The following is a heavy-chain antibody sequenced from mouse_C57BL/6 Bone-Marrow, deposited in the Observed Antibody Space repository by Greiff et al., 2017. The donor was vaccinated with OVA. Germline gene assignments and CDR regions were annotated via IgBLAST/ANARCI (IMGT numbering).Heavy chain of an antibody. V-gene: IGHV1-81*01. D-gene: IGHD1-1*01. J-gene: IGHJ3*01. Sequence: QVQLKQSGAELARPGASVKLSCKASGYTFTSYGISWVKQRTGQGLEWIGEIYPRSGNTYYNEKFKGKATLTADKSSSTAYMELRSLTSEDSAVYFCARPSLYYYGSSYGFAYWGQGTLVTVSA. CDR3: ARPSLYYYGSSYGFAY. CDR2: IYPRSGNT. CDR1: GYTFTSYG.